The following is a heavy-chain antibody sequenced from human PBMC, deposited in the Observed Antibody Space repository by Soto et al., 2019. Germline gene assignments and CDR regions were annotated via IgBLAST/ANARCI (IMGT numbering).Heavy chain of an antibody. CDR3: APSSGRYTGKRVDV. V-gene: IGHV1-18*01. Sequence: ASVKFSCASSGYTFTSYGIGWVRQAPGQGLEWMGWISAYNGNTNYAQKLQGRVTMTTDTSTSTAYMELRSLRSDDTAVYYCAPSSGRYTGKRVDVWGNRTKGTVS. CDR1: GYTFTSYG. CDR2: ISAYNGNT. J-gene: IGHJ6*03. D-gene: IGHD6-19*01.